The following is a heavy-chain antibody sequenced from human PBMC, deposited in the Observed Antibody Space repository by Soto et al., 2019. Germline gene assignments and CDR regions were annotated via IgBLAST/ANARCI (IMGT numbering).Heavy chain of an antibody. J-gene: IGHJ4*02. CDR3: VNQKLDVRAFFDY. D-gene: IGHD2-2*01. CDR1: GASINNNYYY. CDR2: ISRSGTT. Sequence: SETLSLTCTVSGASINNNYYYWGWVRQPPGKGLEWIASISRSGTTYYNPSLKSRVTKSVDTSRNQFSLTLTSVTAADTAVYYCVNQKLDVRAFFDYRTQGTLVIVSS. V-gene: IGHV4-39*01.